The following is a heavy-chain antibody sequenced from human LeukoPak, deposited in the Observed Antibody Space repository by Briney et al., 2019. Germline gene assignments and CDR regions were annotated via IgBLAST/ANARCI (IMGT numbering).Heavy chain of an antibody. CDR1: GFTFSSYS. Sequence: GGSLRLSCAASGFTFSSYSVNWVRQAPGKGLEWVSSISERSSYIYYADSMKGRFTISRDNAKNSLYLQMNSMRAEDTAVYYCARSTRRQNDAFDIWGQGTVVTVSS. CDR3: ARSTRRQNDAFDI. V-gene: IGHV3-21*01. CDR2: ISERSSYI. J-gene: IGHJ3*02.